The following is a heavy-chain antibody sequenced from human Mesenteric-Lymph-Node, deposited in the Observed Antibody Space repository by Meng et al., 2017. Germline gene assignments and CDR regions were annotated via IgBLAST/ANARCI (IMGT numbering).Heavy chain of an antibody. V-gene: IGHV4-38-2*01. D-gene: IGHD4-17*01. J-gene: IGHJ4*02. CDR3: ARFTVTTFDY. CDR2: MSHSANT. CDR1: NYSMSSGYF. Sequence: SETLSPTCAVSNYSMSSGYFWGWIRQPPGKGLEWIGSMSHSANTYYNPSHKSRVTISLDTSEDQSSLRLSCVAAADTAVYYCARFTVTTFDYWGQGTLVTVSS.